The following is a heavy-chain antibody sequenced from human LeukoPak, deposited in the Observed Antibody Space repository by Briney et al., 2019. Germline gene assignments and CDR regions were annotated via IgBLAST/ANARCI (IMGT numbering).Heavy chain of an antibody. CDR1: GFTFSSYS. Sequence: GGSLRLSCAASGFTFSSYSMNWVRQAPGKGLEWVSSISSSSSYIYYADSVKGRFTISRDNAKNSLYLQMNSLRAEDTAVYYCARDPGAYYYMDVWGKGTTVTVSS. J-gene: IGHJ6*03. CDR3: ARDPGAYYYMDV. CDR2: ISSSSSYI. V-gene: IGHV3-21*01.